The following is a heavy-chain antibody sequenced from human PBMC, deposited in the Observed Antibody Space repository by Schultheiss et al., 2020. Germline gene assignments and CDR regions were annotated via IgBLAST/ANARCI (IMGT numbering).Heavy chain of an antibody. J-gene: IGHJ5*02. CDR2: IYHSGST. Sequence: SQTLSLTCAVSGGSISSGGYSWSWIRQPPGKGLEWIGYIYHSGSTYYNPSLKSRVTISVDRSKNQFSLKLSSVTAAARAVYYCARGGAILESGWFEPWGRGTLVTVSS. V-gene: IGHV4-30-2*01. CDR3: ARGGAILESGWFEP. D-gene: IGHD3-3*01. CDR1: GGSISSGGYS.